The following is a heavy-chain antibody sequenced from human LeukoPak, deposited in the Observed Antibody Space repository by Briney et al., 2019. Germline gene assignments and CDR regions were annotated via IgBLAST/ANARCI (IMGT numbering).Heavy chain of an antibody. D-gene: IGHD2-15*01. J-gene: IGHJ4*02. CDR1: GYTFTGYY. CDR2: INPNSGGT. CDR3: ARALVVVVAATTGNDY. Sequence: GASVKVSCKASGYTFTGYYMHWVRQAPGQGLEWMGWINPNSGGTNYAQKFQGRVTMTRDTSISTAYMELSRLRSDDTAVYYCARALVVVVAATTGNDYWGQGTLVTVSS. V-gene: IGHV1-2*02.